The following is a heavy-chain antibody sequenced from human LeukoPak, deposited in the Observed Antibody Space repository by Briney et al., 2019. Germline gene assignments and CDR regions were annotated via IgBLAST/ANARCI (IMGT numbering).Heavy chain of an antibody. Sequence: GGSLRLSCTASGFTFSSYAMYWVRQAPGKGLEWVSGIFGSGGSAHYADSVKGRFTISRDNSQNTVYLQTNSLRAEDTAVYYCGKTTTGYSSGRNPAWPVDYWGQGTLVTVSS. D-gene: IGHD6-19*01. CDR1: GFTFSSYA. CDR2: IFGSGGSA. V-gene: IGHV3-23*01. J-gene: IGHJ4*02. CDR3: GKTTTGYSSGRNPAWPVDY.